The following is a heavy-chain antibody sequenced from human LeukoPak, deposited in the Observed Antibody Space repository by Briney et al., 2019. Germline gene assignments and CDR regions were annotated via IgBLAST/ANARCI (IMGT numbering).Heavy chain of an antibody. Sequence: ASVKVSCKASGGTFSSYAISWVRQAPGQGLEWMGWINPNSGGTNYAQKFQGWVTMTRDTSISTAYMELSRLRSDDTAVYYCARDVRNYYDSSGYGFDWGQGTLVTVSS. CDR1: GGTFSSYA. CDR2: INPNSGGT. D-gene: IGHD3-22*01. CDR3: ARDVRNYYDSSGYGFD. J-gene: IGHJ4*02. V-gene: IGHV1-2*04.